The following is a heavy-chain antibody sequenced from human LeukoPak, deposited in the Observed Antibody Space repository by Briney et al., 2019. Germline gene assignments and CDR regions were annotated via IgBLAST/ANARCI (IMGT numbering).Heavy chain of an antibody. CDR3: AKDPVAGFHYHYYYGMDV. J-gene: IGHJ6*04. D-gene: IGHD6-19*01. CDR2: ISYDGSNK. Sequence: GGSLRLSCAASGLTFSSYGMHWVRQAPGKGLEWVAVISYDGSNKYYADSVKGRLTISRDNSKNALYLQMNSLRAEDTAVYYCAKDPVAGFHYHYYYGMDVWGKGTTVTVSS. CDR1: GLTFSSYG. V-gene: IGHV3-30*18.